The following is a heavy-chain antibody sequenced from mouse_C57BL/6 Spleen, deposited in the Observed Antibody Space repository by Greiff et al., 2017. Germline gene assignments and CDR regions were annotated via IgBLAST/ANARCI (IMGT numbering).Heavy chain of an antibody. D-gene: IGHD1-1*01. Sequence: EVQLVESGGGLVQPGGSLSLSCAASGFTFTDYYMSWVRQPPGKALEWLGFIRNKANGYTTEYSASMKGRFTISRDNSQSILYLQMNALRAEDSATYYCARYYYGSSYAMDYWGQGTSVTVSS. CDR1: GFTFTDYY. CDR3: ARYYYGSSYAMDY. V-gene: IGHV7-3*01. J-gene: IGHJ4*01. CDR2: IRNKANGYTT.